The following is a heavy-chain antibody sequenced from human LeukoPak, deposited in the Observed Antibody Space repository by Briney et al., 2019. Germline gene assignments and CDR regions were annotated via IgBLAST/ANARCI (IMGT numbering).Heavy chain of an antibody. CDR3: ARRVFVRGYQDDLDY. V-gene: IGHV4-39*01. CDR1: GGSISSSSYY. Sequence: SETLSLTCTVSGGSISSSSYYWGWIRQPPGKGLEWIGSIYYSGSTYYNPSLKSRVTISVDTSKNQFSLKLSSVTAADTAVYYCARRVFVRGYQDDLDYWGQGTLVTVSS. J-gene: IGHJ4*02. CDR2: IYYSGST. D-gene: IGHD3-10*02.